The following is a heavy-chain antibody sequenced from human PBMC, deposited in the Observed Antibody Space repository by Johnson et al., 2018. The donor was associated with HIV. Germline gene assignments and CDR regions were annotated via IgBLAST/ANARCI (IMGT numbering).Heavy chain of an antibody. D-gene: IGHD4/OR15-4a*01. J-gene: IGHJ3*02. CDR3: VRDDYSFHI. V-gene: IGHV3-74*01. Sequence: EVQLVESGGGLVQPGGTLRLSCVVSGFTFRNYWMEWVRQAPGKGLVWVSRISTDGGRTTYADSVKARFTISRDNAKNTLYLEMSGLRADDTAVYYCVRDDYSFHIWGRGTLVTVSS. CDR2: ISTDGGRT. CDR1: GFTFRNYW.